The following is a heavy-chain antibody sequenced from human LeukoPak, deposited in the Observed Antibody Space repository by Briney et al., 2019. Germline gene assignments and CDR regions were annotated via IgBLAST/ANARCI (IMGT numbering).Heavy chain of an antibody. CDR1: GGSISSSSYY. V-gene: IGHV4-39*06. CDR2: IYYSGST. CDR3: ARGRVSSSTWYSTYYYFFYMDF. J-gene: IGHJ6*03. Sequence: PSETLSLTCTVSGGSISSSSYYWGWIRQPPGKGLEWIGSIYYSGSTYYSPSLRSRVTISLDTSRNQFPLKLNSVTAADTAVYFCARGRVSSSTWYSTYYYFFYMDFWGKGTTVTVSS. D-gene: IGHD4-11*01.